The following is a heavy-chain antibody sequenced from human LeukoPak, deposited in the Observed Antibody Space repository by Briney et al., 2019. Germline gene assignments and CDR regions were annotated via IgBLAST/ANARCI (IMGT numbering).Heavy chain of an antibody. CDR3: ARRSSITIFGVVHYYFDY. CDR1: GYTFTSYG. V-gene: IGHV1-69*05. D-gene: IGHD3-3*01. J-gene: IGHJ4*02. CDR2: IIPIFGTA. Sequence: APVKVSCKASGYTFTSYGISWVRQAPGQGLEWMGGIIPIFGTANYAQKFQGRVTITTDESTSTAYMELSSLRSEDTAVYYCARRSSITIFGVVHYYFDYWGQGTLVTVSS.